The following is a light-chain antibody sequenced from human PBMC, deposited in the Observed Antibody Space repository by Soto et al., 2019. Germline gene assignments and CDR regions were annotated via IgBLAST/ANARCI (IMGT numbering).Light chain of an antibody. CDR1: QSVSSY. CDR2: DAS. Sequence: EIVLTQSPATLSLFPGERATLSCRASQSVSSYLAWYQQKPGQAPRLLLYDASNRATGIPARFSGSGSGTDFTLTISSQEPEDFAVYYCQQRSNWITFGQGTRLEIE. CDR3: QQRSNWIT. V-gene: IGKV3-11*01. J-gene: IGKJ5*01.